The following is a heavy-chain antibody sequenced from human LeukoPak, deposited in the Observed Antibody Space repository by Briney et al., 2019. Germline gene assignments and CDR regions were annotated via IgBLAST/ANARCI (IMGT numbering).Heavy chain of an antibody. CDR3: ARDYY. CDR2: ISSGRSTI. CDR1: GFTFSSYS. J-gene: IGHJ4*02. Sequence: QSGGSLRLSCAASGFTFSSYSMNWVRQAPGKGLEWVSYISSGRSTIYYADSVKGRFTISRDNAKNSLYLQMNSLRAEDTAVYYCARDYYWGQGTLVTVSS. V-gene: IGHV3-48*04.